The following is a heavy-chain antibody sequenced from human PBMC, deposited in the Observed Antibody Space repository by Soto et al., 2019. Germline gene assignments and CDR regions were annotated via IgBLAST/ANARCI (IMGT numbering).Heavy chain of an antibody. CDR3: AKDRGSRIYYDTQLWAFDI. V-gene: IGHV3-23*01. D-gene: IGHD3-22*01. Sequence: EVQLLESGGGLVQPGGSLRLSCAASGFTFSSYAMSWVRQAPGKGLEWVSAISGSGGSTYYADSVKGRFTISRDNSKNTLYLQMNSLRAEDTAVYYCAKDRGSRIYYDTQLWAFDIWGQGTMVTVSS. CDR2: ISGSGGST. CDR1: GFTFSSYA. J-gene: IGHJ3*02.